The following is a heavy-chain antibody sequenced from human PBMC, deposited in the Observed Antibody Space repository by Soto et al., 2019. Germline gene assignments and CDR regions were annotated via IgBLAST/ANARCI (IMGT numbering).Heavy chain of an antibody. CDR3: ATDASLGYCSGGSCPPDP. V-gene: IGHV1-24*01. D-gene: IGHD2-15*01. J-gene: IGHJ5*02. CDR2: FDPEDGET. Sequence: ASVKVSCKVSGYTLTELSMHWVRQAPGKGLEWMGGFDPEDGETIYAQKFQGRVTMTEDTSTDAAYMELSSLRSEDTAVYYCATDASLGYCSGGSCPPDPWGQGTLVTVSS. CDR1: GYTLTELS.